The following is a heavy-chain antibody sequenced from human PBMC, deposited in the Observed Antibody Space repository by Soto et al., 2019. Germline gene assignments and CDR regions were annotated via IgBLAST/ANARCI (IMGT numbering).Heavy chain of an antibody. CDR2: ISGSGDNT. Sequence: XGSLRLSFTASGFTFSSYDMSWVRQAPGKGLEWVSVISGSGDNTYSAGSVKGRFTISRDNSKSTLYLQMNNLRAEDTALYYCAKAYTSGWYFYGMDVWGQGTTVTVSS. CDR1: GFTFSSYD. J-gene: IGHJ6*02. D-gene: IGHD6-19*01. V-gene: IGHV3-23*01. CDR3: AKAYTSGWYFYGMDV.